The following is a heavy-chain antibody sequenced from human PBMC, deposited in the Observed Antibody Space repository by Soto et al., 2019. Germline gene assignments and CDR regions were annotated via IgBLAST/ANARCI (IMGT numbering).Heavy chain of an antibody. J-gene: IGHJ4*02. CDR2: IYYSGTT. CDR3: ARACSSNSCYDVFDY. V-gene: IGHV4-59*12. CDR1: GGSISSYY. D-gene: IGHD2-2*01. Sequence: SETLSLTCTVSGGSISSYYWSWIRQPPGKGLEWIGYIYYSGTTNYNPSLKSRVTISVDTSKNQFSLKLSSVTAADTAVYYCARACSSNSCYDVFDYWGQGTLVTVSS.